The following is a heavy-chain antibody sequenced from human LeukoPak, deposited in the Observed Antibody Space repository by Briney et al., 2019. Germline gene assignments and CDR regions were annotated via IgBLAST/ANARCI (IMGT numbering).Heavy chain of an antibody. D-gene: IGHD3-22*01. V-gene: IGHV4-39*01. CDR3: ARRRLLGILDY. CDR2: IYYSGST. J-gene: IGHJ4*02. Sequence: SETLSLTCTVSGGSISSSSYYWGWIRQPPGKGLEWIGSIYYSGSTCYNPSLKSRVTISVDTSKNQFSLKLSSVTAADTAVYYCARRRLLGILDYWGQGTLVTVSS. CDR1: GGSISSSSYY.